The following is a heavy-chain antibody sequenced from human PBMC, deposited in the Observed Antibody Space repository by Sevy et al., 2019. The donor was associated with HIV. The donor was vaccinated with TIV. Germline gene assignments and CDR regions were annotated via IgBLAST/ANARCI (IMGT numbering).Heavy chain of an antibody. CDR3: TRLKLHYDPYYFDL. CDR2: IKQDGSKN. D-gene: IGHD3-16*01. CDR1: GFTFSDSW. Sequence: GGCLRLSCVASGFTFSDSWMSWVRQAPEKGLERVANIKQDGSKNYYVDSVKGRFIESRDNAKKSLYLEMSSLRAEDTAVYYCTRLKLHYDPYYFDLWGQGTLVSVSS. J-gene: IGHJ4*02. V-gene: IGHV3-7*01.